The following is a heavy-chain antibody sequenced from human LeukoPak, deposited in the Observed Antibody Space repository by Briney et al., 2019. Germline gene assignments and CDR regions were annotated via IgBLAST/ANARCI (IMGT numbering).Heavy chain of an antibody. D-gene: IGHD1-26*01. Sequence: SETLSLTCAVYGGSFSAYYWSWIRQPPGKGLEWIGSIYYSGSTYYNPSLKSRVTISVDTSKNQFSLKLSSVTAADTAVYYCARDLGGSYYWGQGTLVTVSS. CDR3: ARDLGGSYY. J-gene: IGHJ4*02. CDR2: IYYSGST. CDR1: GGSFSAYY. V-gene: IGHV4-34*01.